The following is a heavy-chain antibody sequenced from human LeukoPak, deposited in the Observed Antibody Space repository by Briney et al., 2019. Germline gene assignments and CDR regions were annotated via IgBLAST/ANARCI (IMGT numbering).Heavy chain of an antibody. CDR1: GFTFDDYA. J-gene: IGHJ3*02. Sequence: GGSLRLSCAASGFTFDDYAMHWVRQAPGKGLEWVSLISWDGDSTYYADSVKGRFTISRDNSKNSLYLQMNSLRAEDTALYYCAKTFSSTVTYDAFDIWGQGTMVTVSS. D-gene: IGHD4-11*01. CDR3: AKTFSSTVTYDAFDI. CDR2: ISWDGDST. V-gene: IGHV3-43D*03.